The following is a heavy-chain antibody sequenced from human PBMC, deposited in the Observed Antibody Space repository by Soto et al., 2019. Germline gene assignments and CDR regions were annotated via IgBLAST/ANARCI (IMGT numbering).Heavy chain of an antibody. CDR3: ARDPRLRDYYYGMDV. CDR1: GGTFSSYT. D-gene: IGHD5-18*01. Sequence: QVQLVQSGAEVKKPGSSVKVSCKASGGTFSSYTISWVRQAPGQGLEWMGRIIPILGIANYAQKFQGRVTIXXDXSXXTAYMELSSLRSEDTAVYYCARDPRLRDYYYGMDVWGQGTTVTVSS. CDR2: IIPILGIA. V-gene: IGHV1-69*08. J-gene: IGHJ6*02.